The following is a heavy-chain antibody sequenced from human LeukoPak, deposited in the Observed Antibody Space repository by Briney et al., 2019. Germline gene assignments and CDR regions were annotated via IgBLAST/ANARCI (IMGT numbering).Heavy chain of an antibody. V-gene: IGHV4-59*08. CDR1: GGSISSYY. Sequence: SETLSLTCTVSGGSISSYYWSWIRQPPGKGLEWIGYIYYSGSTYYNPSLKSRVTISIDTSKNQFSLKLSSVTAADTAVYFCARGPYSYDSSGAFDIWGQGTMVTVSS. CDR3: ARGPYSYDSSGAFDI. D-gene: IGHD3-22*01. CDR2: IYYSGST. J-gene: IGHJ3*02.